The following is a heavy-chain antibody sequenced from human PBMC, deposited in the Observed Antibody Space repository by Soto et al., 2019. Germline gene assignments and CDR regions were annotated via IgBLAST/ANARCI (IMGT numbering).Heavy chain of an antibody. CDR2: IDYSWNT. J-gene: IGHJ6*02. CDR3: ARGSTMTLYGLDV. V-gene: IGHV4-31*03. Sequence: SETLSLTCTVSDDSMRPGGYYWSWIRHYPGKGLEWLAYIDYSWNTYYNASLQSRVLRSIGMCRNHFSLKLNSVTAADAAVDYCARGSTMTLYGLDVWGQGTTVTVSS. D-gene: IGHD1-1*01. CDR1: DDSMRPGGYY.